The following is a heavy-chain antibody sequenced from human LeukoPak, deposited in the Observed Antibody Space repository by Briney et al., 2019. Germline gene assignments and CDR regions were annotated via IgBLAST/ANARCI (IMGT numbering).Heavy chain of an antibody. V-gene: IGHV1-69*01. CDR3: ARLAMVRGVLEMTQYYYGMDV. CDR2: IIPIFGTA. J-gene: IGHJ6*02. CDR1: GGTFSSYA. Sequence: ASVTVSCKASGGTFSSYAISWVRQAPGQGLEWMGGIIPIFGTANYAQKFQGRVTITADESTSTAYMELSSLRSEDTAVYYCARLAMVRGVLEMTQYYYGMDVWGQGTTVTVSS. D-gene: IGHD3-10*01.